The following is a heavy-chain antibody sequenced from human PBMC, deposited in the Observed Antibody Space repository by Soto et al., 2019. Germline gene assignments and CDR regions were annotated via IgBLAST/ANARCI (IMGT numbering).Heavy chain of an antibody. J-gene: IGHJ5*02. V-gene: IGHV4-30-2*06. D-gene: IGHD3-10*01. CDR1: GGSVTSGVHS. CDR3: ARDRKVRGGVDP. Sequence: QLQLQESGSGLVKPSQTLSLTCTFSGGSVTSGVHSWNWIRLSPERGLEWIGCIYHSGTTNYNPSLQSRFTMSVDTSKNQFSLKLSSVTAADTAIYYCARDRKVRGGVDPWGQGTLVIVSS. CDR2: IYHSGTT.